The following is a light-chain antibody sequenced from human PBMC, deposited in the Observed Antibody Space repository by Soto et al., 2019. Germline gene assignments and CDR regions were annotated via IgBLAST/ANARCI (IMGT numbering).Light chain of an antibody. CDR1: ALSKQY. V-gene: IGLV3-25*03. CDR2: KDT. CDR3: QSADNSGSXYV. J-gene: IGLJ1*01. Sequence: SYELTQPPSVSVSPGQTARITCFGDALSKQYVSWYQQRPGQAPVLVIYKDTERPSGIPERFSGSTSGTTVTLTIGGVQAEDEADYFCQSADNSGSXYVFGTGTKVTVL.